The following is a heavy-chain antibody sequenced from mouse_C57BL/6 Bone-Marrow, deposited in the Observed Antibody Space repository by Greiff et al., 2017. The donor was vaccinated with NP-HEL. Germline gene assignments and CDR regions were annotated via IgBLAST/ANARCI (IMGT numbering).Heavy chain of an antibody. D-gene: IGHD1-1*01. Sequence: QVQLQQPGAELVKPGASVKLSCKASGYTFTSYWMHWVKQRPGQGLEWIGMIHPNSGSTNYNEKFKSKATLTVDKSSSTAYMQLSSLTSEDSAVYYCARRGYYYYFDYWGQGTTLTVSS. CDR1: GYTFTSYW. CDR3: ARRGYYYYFDY. J-gene: IGHJ2*01. V-gene: IGHV1-64*01. CDR2: IHPNSGST.